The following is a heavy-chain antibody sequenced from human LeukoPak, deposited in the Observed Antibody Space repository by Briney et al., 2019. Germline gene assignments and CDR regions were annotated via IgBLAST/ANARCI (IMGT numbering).Heavy chain of an antibody. CDR1: SGSISSSTYY. V-gene: IGHV4-39*07. CDR3: ARAVGTDGYNLWVY. J-gene: IGHJ4*02. Sequence: PSETLSLTCTVSSGSISSSTYYWGWIRQPPGKGLEWFGTIYYTGSTYYNPSLKSRVTISVDTSKNQFSLKLTSVTAADTAVYYCARAVGTDGYNLWVYWGQGTLVTVSS. CDR2: IYYTGST. D-gene: IGHD5-24*01.